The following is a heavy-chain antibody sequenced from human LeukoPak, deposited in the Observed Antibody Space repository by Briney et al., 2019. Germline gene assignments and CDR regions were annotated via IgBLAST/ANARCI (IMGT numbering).Heavy chain of an antibody. CDR1: GFTFSSYA. CDR3: ARGIWSNDY. V-gene: IGHV3-30-3*01. CDR2: IPYDGSNK. Sequence: GGSLRLSCAASGFTFSSYAMHWVRQAPGKGLEWVAVIPYDGSNKYYADSVKGRFTISRDNSKNTLYLQMNSLRAEDTAVYYCARGIWSNDYWGQGTLVTVSS. D-gene: IGHD2-21*01. J-gene: IGHJ4*02.